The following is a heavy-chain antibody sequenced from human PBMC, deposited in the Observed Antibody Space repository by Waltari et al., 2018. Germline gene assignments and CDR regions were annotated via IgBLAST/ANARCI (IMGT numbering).Heavy chain of an antibody. Sequence: QLQLQESGPGLVKPSETLSLTCTVSGGSIGHSTYYWGWIRQPPGKGLEWLGSIIQSGSTSYNPSLKSRISISVDTSNNQFSLNVTSVTAADTAVYFCARRHVDIAIGHFDYWGQGRLVFVSS. V-gene: IGHV4-39*01. CDR3: ARRHVDIAIGHFDY. CDR1: GGSIGHSTYY. D-gene: IGHD2-2*03. CDR2: IIQSGST. J-gene: IGHJ4*02.